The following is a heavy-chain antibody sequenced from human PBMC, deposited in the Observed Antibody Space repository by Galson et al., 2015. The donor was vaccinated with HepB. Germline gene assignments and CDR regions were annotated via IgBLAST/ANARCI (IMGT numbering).Heavy chain of an antibody. CDR2: IYTGGTT. CDR1: GFTVSSNY. Sequence: SLRLSCAASGFTVSSNYMSWVRQAPGKGLEWVSVIYTGGTTYYADSVRGRFTISRDNSKNTVYLQIDSLRAEDTAVYYCARDRRGYSGYDYFDYWGQGTLVSVSS. CDR3: ARDRRGYSGYDYFDY. J-gene: IGHJ4*02. D-gene: IGHD5-12*01. V-gene: IGHV3-66*01.